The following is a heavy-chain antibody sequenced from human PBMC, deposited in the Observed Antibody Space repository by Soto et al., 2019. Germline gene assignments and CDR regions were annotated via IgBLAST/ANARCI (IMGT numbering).Heavy chain of an antibody. Sequence: PSETLSLTCTVSGGSISSYYWSWIRQPPGKGLEWIGYIYYSGSTNYNPSLKSRVTISVDTSKNQFSLKLSSVTAADTAVYYCARAGSLGIDYWGQGTLVTVSS. CDR1: GGSISSYY. CDR3: ARAGSLGIDY. V-gene: IGHV4-59*01. D-gene: IGHD7-27*01. CDR2: IYYSGST. J-gene: IGHJ4*02.